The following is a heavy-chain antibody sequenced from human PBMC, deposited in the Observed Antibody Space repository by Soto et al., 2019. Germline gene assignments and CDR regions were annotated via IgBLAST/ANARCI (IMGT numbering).Heavy chain of an antibody. D-gene: IGHD1-1*01. CDR3: VKGYLEGEV. CDR1: GFTFSTYA. J-gene: IGHJ6*02. Sequence: EVQLLESGGGLVQPGGSLRLSCAASGFTFSTYAMNWVRQAPGNGLEWVSAISGSGGSIHYADSVKGRFTISRDNSKKTPYLQMNSLRGEDTAVYHWVKGYLEGEVWGQGNTVTVSS. CDR2: ISGSGGSI. V-gene: IGHV3-23*01.